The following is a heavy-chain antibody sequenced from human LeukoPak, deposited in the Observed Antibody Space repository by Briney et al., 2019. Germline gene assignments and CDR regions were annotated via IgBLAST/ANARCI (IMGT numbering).Heavy chain of an antibody. CDR1: GGSISSYY. V-gene: IGHV4-59*01. CDR2: IYYSGST. Sequence: NPSETLSLTCTVSGGSISSYYWSWIRQPPGKGLEWIGYIYYSGSTNYNPSLKSRVTISVDTSKNQFSLKLSSVTAADTAVYYCARDALTGFDPWGQGTLVTVSS. J-gene: IGHJ5*02. CDR3: ARDALTGFDP.